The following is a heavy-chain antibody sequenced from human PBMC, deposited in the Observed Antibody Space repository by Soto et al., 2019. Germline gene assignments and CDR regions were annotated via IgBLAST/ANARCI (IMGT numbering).Heavy chain of an antibody. J-gene: IGHJ4*02. CDR1: GFTFSSYA. CDR3: ARDWDVAVAGSLDY. D-gene: IGHD6-19*01. Sequence: GGSLRFSCAASGFTFSSYAMHWVRQAPGKGLEWVAVISYDGSNKYYADSVKGRFTISRDNSKNTLYLQMNSLRAEDTAVYYCARDWDVAVAGSLDYWGQGTLVTVSS. V-gene: IGHV3-30-3*01. CDR2: ISYDGSNK.